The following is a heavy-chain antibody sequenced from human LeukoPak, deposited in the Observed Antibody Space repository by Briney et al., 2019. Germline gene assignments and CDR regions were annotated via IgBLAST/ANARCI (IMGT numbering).Heavy chain of an antibody. CDR3: AKDTYGRFDF. CDR1: GFTFTNYA. Sequence: GGSLRLSCAASGFTFTNYAMAWVRQAPGKGLEWVSGLSGNVHNPYYADSVKGRFTISRDNSKNTLYLEMNSLRAEDTATYFCAKDTYGRFDFWGPGTLVTVSS. D-gene: IGHD3-10*01. V-gene: IGHV3-23*01. J-gene: IGHJ4*02. CDR2: LSGNVHNP.